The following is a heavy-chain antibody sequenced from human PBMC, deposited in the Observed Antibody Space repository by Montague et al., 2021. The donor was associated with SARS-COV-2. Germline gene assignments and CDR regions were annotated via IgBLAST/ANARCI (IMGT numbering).Heavy chain of an antibody. CDR1: GDSFNSPKYY. V-gene: IGHV4-39*01. D-gene: IGHD3-10*01. J-gene: IGHJ3*02. CDR3: ARGSYGAGSHHAFDI. CDR2: FYYSGTT. Sequence: SETLSLTCTVSGDSFNSPKYYCAWIRQPPGKGLEWIGSFYYSGTTYDNPSLRSQVTMSVDTSKTQFSLKMNSVTAADTAVYYCARGSYGAGSHHAFDIWGQGTLVAVSS.